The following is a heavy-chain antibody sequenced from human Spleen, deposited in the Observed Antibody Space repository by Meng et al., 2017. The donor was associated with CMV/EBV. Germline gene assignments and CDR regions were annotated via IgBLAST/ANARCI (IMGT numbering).Heavy chain of an antibody. V-gene: IGHV3-69-1*01. CDR3: ARDMVRGVKGWFDP. D-gene: IGHD3-10*01. CDR1: GFTFSDYY. Sequence: GESLKISCAASGFTFSDYYMNWVRQAPGKGLEWVSSISGSSTIYYADSVKGRFIFSRDNAKNSVYLQMDSLRAEDTAIYYCARDMVRGVKGWFDPWGQGTLVTVSS. J-gene: IGHJ5*02. CDR2: ISGSSTI.